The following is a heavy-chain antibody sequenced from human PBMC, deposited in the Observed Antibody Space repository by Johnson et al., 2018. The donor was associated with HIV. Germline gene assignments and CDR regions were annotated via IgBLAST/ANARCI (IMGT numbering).Heavy chain of an antibody. D-gene: IGHD1-26*01. CDR3: ARALGATGEAFDI. CDR1: GFTFSSYA. CDR2: INWNGGST. Sequence: MLLVESGGGVVQPGRSLRLSCAASGFTFSSYAMHWVRQAPGKGLEWVSGINWNGGSTGYAAPVKGRFTISRDNARNSLYLQMNSLRAEDTAVYYCARALGATGEAFDIWGQGTMVTVSS. V-gene: IGHV3-20*04. J-gene: IGHJ3*02.